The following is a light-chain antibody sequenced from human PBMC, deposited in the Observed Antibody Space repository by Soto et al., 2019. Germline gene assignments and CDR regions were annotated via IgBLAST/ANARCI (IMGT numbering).Light chain of an antibody. CDR2: GAS. Sequence: EIVLTQSPGTLSLSPGERATLSCRASQTFTSRYLAWYQQKPGQAPRLLIYGASSRMTGISDRFSGSGSGTDFALTISRLEPADFAVYYWQQYGSSPWTFGQGTKVELK. CDR1: QTFTSRY. CDR3: QQYGSSPWT. V-gene: IGKV3-20*01. J-gene: IGKJ1*01.